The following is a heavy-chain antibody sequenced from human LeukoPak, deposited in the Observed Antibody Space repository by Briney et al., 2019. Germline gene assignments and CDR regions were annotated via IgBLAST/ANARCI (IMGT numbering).Heavy chain of an antibody. D-gene: IGHD2-2*01. CDR2: IYHSGST. CDR3: ARDLYIVVVPAGYWYFDL. V-gene: IGHV4-4*02. CDR1: GGSISSSNW. Sequence: SETLSLTCAVSGGSISSSNWWSWVRQPPGKGLEWIGEIYHSGSTNYNPSLKSRVTISVDKSKNQFSLKLGSVTAADTAVYYCARDLYIVVVPAGYWYFDLWGRGTLVTVSS. J-gene: IGHJ2*01.